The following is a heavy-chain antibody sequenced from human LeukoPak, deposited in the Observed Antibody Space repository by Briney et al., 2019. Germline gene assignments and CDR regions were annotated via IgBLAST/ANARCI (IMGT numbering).Heavy chain of an antibody. D-gene: IGHD3-10*01. Sequence: GRSLRLSCAASGFTFSSYGMHWVRQAPGKGLEGVAVIWYDGSNKYYADSVKGRFTISGDNSKNTLYLQMNSLRAEDTAVYYCAREATYYYGSGSYYQYFQHWGQGTLVTVSS. CDR3: AREATYYYGSGSYYQYFQH. V-gene: IGHV3-33*01. CDR2: IWYDGSNK. CDR1: GFTFSSYG. J-gene: IGHJ1*01.